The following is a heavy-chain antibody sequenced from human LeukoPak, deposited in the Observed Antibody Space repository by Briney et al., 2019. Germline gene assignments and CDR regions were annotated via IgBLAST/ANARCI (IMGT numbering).Heavy chain of an antibody. D-gene: IGHD2-15*01. J-gene: IGHJ4*02. CDR1: GGSIGRSSYY. CDR3: ARIAAKTVDY. CDR2: IYYSGST. Sequence: PSETLSLTCTVSGGSIGRSSYYWGWIRQPPGKGLEWIGSIYYSGSTYYNPSLKSRVTISVDTSKDKFSLKVNSVTAADTAVYYCARIAAKTVDYWGQGTLVTVSS. V-gene: IGHV4-39*07.